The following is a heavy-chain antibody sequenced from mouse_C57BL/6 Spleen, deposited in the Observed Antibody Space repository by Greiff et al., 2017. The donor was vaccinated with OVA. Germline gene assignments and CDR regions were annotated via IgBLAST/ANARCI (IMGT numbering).Heavy chain of an antibody. J-gene: IGHJ1*03. V-gene: IGHV5-6*02. CDR1: GFTFSSYG. CDR2: ISSGGSYT. D-gene: IGHD2-2*01. Sequence: EVKLEESGGDLVKPGGSLKLSCAASGFTFSSYGMSWVRQTPDKRLEWVATISSGGSYTYYPDSVKGRFTISRDNAKNTLYLQMSSLKSEDTAMYYCARLYGYVPYWYFDVWGTGTTVTVSS. CDR3: ARLYGYVPYWYFDV.